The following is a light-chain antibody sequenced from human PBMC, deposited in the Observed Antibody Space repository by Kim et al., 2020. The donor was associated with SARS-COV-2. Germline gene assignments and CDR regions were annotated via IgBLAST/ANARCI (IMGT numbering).Light chain of an antibody. CDR1: SLRSYY. J-gene: IGLJ3*02. CDR3: NSWDSSGNAWV. CDR2: GKN. Sequence: SSELTQDPAVSVASGQTVRITCQGDSLRSYYASWYQQKPGQAPVRVIYGKNNRPSGIPDRFSGSSSGNTASLTITGAQAEDEADYYCNSWDSSGNAWVFGGGTQLTVL. V-gene: IGLV3-19*02.